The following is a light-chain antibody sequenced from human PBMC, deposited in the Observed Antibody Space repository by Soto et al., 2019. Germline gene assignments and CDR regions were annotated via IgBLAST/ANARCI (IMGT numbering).Light chain of an antibody. CDR3: SSFTSSTNTRA. J-gene: IGLJ2*01. CDR2: DVS. CDR1: SSDVGDYNY. Sequence: QPASVSGSPGQSITISCTGTSSDVGDYNYVSWYQQHPGKVPKLMIYDVSNRPSGVSYRFSGSKSGNTASLTISGLQAEDEADYYCSSFTSSTNTRAFGGGTKLTVL. V-gene: IGLV2-14*01.